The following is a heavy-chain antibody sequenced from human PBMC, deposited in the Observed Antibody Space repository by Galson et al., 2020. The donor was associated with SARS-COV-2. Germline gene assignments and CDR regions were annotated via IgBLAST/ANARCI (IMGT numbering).Heavy chain of an antibody. V-gene: IGHV2-70*11. D-gene: IGHD6-19*01. Sequence: SGPTLVQPTQPLTLTCTFSGFSLSTSGMCVTWIRQPPGKALEWLARIDWDDDEYYSTSLKTKLTISKDTSKNQVVLTMTNMDPVDTATYYCARIDSSGCRGNYWGQGTLVTVSS. J-gene: IGHJ4*02. CDR2: IDWDDDE. CDR3: ARIDSSGCRGNY. CDR1: GFSLSTSGMC.